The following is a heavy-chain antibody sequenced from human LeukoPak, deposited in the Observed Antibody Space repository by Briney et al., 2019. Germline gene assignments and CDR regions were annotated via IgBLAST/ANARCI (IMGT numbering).Heavy chain of an antibody. CDR2: IYYSGST. V-gene: IGHV4-59*01. CDR3: AKVIVGAGFDY. D-gene: IGHD1-26*01. Sequence: SETLSLTCTVSGDSISRYYWSWIRQPPGKGLEWIGYIYYSGSTKYNPSLKSRVTISVDTSKNQFSLKLSSVTAADTAVYYCAKVIVGAGFDYWGQGTLVTVSS. CDR1: GDSISRYY. J-gene: IGHJ4*02.